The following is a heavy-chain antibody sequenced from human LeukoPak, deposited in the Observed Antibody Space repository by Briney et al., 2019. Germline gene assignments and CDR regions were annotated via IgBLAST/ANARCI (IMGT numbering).Heavy chain of an antibody. V-gene: IGHV3-72*01. CDR3: TRVPRGGTYFDF. D-gene: IGHD1-26*01. Sequence: AGSLRLSCVASGFTFSDHYIDWVRQAPRKVLEWVGRSRNKANFYTTEYAGSVKARFTISRDDSKNSLNLQMNSLKTEDTAVYYCTRVPRGGTYFDFWGEGTLVTVSS. J-gene: IGHJ4*02. CDR2: SRNKANFYTT. CDR1: GFTFSDHY.